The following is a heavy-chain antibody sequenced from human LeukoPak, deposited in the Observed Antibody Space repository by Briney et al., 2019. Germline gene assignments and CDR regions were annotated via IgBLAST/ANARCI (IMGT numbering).Heavy chain of an antibody. D-gene: IGHD6-13*01. CDR2: IYYSGST. CDR1: GGSFSGYY. Sequence: SETLSLTCAVYGGSFSGYYWSWIRQPPGKGLEWIGYIYYSGSTNYNPSLKSRVTISVETSKNEFSLKLRSVTAADTAVCYCARVTGYRIEDYFDYWGQGTLVTVSS. V-gene: IGHV4-59*01. J-gene: IGHJ4*02. CDR3: ARVTGYRIEDYFDY.